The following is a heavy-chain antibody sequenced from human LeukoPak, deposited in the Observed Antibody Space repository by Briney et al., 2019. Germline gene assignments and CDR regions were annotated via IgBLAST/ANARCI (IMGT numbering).Heavy chain of an antibody. D-gene: IGHD4/OR15-4a*01. Sequence: GGSLRPSCAASGFRFSTYSMNWVRQAPGKGPEWVSSISGSSNYIFYTDSVKGRFTVSRDNAKNSLYLEMNSLRGEDTAVYYCARVSSVPTPRALDYWGQGTLVTVSS. V-gene: IGHV3-21*01. CDR2: ISGSSNYI. J-gene: IGHJ4*02. CDR1: GFRFSTYS. CDR3: ARVSSVPTPRALDY.